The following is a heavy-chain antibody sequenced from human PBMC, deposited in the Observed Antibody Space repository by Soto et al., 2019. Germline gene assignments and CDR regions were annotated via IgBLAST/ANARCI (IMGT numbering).Heavy chain of an antibody. CDR1: SGSISSSNW. CDR3: ASTVRFGDGGWFDP. D-gene: IGHD3-10*01. V-gene: IGHV4-4*02. CDR2: IYHSGST. Sequence: PSETLSLTCAVSSGSISSSNWWSWVRQPPGKGLEWIGEIYHSGSTNYNPSLKSRVTISVDKSKNQFSLKLSSVTAADTAVYYCASTVRFGDGGWFDPWGQGTLVTVSS. J-gene: IGHJ5*02.